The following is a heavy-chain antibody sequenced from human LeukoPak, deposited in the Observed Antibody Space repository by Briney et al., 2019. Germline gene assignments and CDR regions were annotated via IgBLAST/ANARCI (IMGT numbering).Heavy chain of an antibody. CDR3: ARHGGGGESYPRVFDY. J-gene: IGHJ4*02. V-gene: IGHV4-59*08. CDR1: GGSISSYY. D-gene: IGHD1-26*01. Sequence: PSETLSLTCTVSGGSISSYYWSWIRQPPGKGLEWIGYIYYSGSTSYNPSLKSRVTISVDTSKNQFSLKLSSVTAADTAVYYCARHGGGGESYPRVFDYWGRGNLVTVSS. CDR2: IYYSGST.